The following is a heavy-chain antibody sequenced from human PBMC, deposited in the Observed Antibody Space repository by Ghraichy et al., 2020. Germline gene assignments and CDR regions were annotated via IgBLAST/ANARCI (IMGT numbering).Heavy chain of an antibody. Sequence: GGSLRLSCAASGFTFSDYYMSWIRQAPGKGLEWVSYISSSGSTIYYADSVKGRFTISRDNAKNSLYLQMNSLRAEDTAVYYCARDVWDGYNSRYFDYWGQGTLVTVSS. CDR1: GFTFSDYY. V-gene: IGHV3-11*01. J-gene: IGHJ4*02. CDR2: ISSSGSTI. CDR3: ARDVWDGYNSRYFDY. D-gene: IGHD5-24*01.